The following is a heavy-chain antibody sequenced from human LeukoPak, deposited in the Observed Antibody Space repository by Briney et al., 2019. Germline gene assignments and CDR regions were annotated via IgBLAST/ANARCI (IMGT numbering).Heavy chain of an antibody. CDR2: VSGSGSRT. V-gene: IGHV3-23*01. CDR1: GFTFSSYA. D-gene: IGHD2/OR15-2a*01. J-gene: IGHJ4*02. CDR3: AKSPRNNFYDFDY. Sequence: QPGASLRLSCAASGFTFSSYAMNWVRQAPGKGLEWVSTVSGSGSRTYYADSVKGRFTISRDNSKNTLYLQMNSLRAEDTAVYYWAKSPRNNFYDFDYWGQGILVTVSS.